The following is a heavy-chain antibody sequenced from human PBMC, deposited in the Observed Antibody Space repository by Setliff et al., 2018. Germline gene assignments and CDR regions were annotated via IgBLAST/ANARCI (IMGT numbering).Heavy chain of an antibody. CDR2: ITGSGGRT. V-gene: IGHV3-23*01. CDR1: GFTFSSYA. Sequence: PGGSLRPSCAASGFTFSSYATSWVRQAPGKGLEWVSLITGSGGRTYYADLVKDRFTVSRDNAKNSLYLQMTSLRAEHKAIYYCARATGYRLEGNFDYWGQGTLVTVS. J-gene: IGHJ4*02. D-gene: IGHD3-16*01. CDR3: ARATGYRLEGNFDY.